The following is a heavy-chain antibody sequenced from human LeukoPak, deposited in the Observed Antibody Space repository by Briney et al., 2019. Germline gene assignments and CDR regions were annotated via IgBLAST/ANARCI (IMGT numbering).Heavy chain of an antibody. CDR3: ARDGGRGYTYGPPYYFDY. V-gene: IGHV3-30*04. CDR2: ISYDGSNK. Sequence: GRSLRLSCAASGFTFSSYGIHWVRQAPGKGLEWVAVISYDGSNKYYADSVKGRFIISRDNSKNTLYMQMNSLRPEDTAVYYCARDGGRGYTYGPPYYFDYWGQGTLVTVSS. D-gene: IGHD5-18*01. CDR1: GFTFSSYG. J-gene: IGHJ4*02.